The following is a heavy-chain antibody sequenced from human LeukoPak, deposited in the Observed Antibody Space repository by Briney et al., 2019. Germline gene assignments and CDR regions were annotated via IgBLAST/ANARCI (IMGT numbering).Heavy chain of an antibody. V-gene: IGHV3-23*01. CDR1: GFTFRSYS. J-gene: IGHJ4*02. D-gene: IGHD2-21*02. CDR3: AIVENCGGDCYVDY. CDR2: ISVSGHKT. Sequence: GGSLRLSCAASGFTFRSYSMSWVRQAPGKGLEWVSGISVSGHKTYHADSVKGRFTISRDNSKNMVYLQMNSLRAEDTAVYYCAIVENCGGDCYVDYWGQGTLVTVSS.